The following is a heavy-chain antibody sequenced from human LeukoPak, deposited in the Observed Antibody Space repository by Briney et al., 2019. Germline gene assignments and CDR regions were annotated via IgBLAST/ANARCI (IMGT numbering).Heavy chain of an antibody. CDR1: AYTFTSYG. V-gene: IGHV1-18*01. D-gene: IGHD3-10*01. Sequence: ASVKVSCKTSAYTFTSYGISWVRQAPGQGLEWMGWISAYNGNTNYAQKLQGRVTMTTDTSTSTAYMDPRSLKSDDTAVYYCARGLWFGPFDYWGQGTLVTVSS. J-gene: IGHJ4*02. CDR3: ARGLWFGPFDY. CDR2: ISAYNGNT.